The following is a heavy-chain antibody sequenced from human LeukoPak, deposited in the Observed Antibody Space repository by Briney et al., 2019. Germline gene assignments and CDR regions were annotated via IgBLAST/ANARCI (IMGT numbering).Heavy chain of an antibody. CDR3: ARGLVGAPLRY. D-gene: IGHD1-26*01. V-gene: IGHV3-7*01. CDR1: GFTFSDYY. CDR2: IKQDGSEK. J-gene: IGHJ4*02. Sequence: GGSLRLSCAASGFTFSDYYMSWIRQAPGKGLEWVANIKQDGSEKYYVDSVKGRFTISRDNAKDSLYLQMNSLRAEDTAVYYCARGLVGAPLRYWGQGTLVTVSS.